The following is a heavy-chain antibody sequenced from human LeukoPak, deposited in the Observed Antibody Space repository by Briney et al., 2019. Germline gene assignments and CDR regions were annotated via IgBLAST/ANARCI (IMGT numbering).Heavy chain of an antibody. D-gene: IGHD3-10*01. CDR1: GFTFSSYW. Sequence: GGSLRLSCAASGFTFSSYWMSWVRQAPGKGLEWVANIKQDGSEKYYVDSVKGRFTISRDNAKNSLYLQMNSLRAEDTAVYYCARDGSGSYLEGPSDYFDYWGQGTLVTVSS. CDR2: IKQDGSEK. V-gene: IGHV3-7*01. CDR3: ARDGSGSYLEGPSDYFDY. J-gene: IGHJ4*02.